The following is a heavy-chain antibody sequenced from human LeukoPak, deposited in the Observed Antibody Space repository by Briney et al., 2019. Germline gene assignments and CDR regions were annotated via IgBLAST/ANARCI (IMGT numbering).Heavy chain of an antibody. Sequence: GESLKISCKGSGYSFTSYWIGWVRQMPGQGMEWMGIIYPGDSDTRYSPSFQGQVTISADKSISTAYRQWSSLKASDTAMYYCATHAPVTMIVVAPPDYWGQGTLVTVSS. CDR2: IYPGDSDT. J-gene: IGHJ4*02. CDR3: ATHAPVTMIVVAPPDY. D-gene: IGHD3-22*01. V-gene: IGHV5-51*01. CDR1: GYSFTSYW.